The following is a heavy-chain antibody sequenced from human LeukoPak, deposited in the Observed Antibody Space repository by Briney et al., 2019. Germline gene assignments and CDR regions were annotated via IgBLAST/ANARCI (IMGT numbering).Heavy chain of an antibody. Sequence: GGSLRLSCAASGFTFSNYAMNWVRQAPGKGLEWVSVISGSGGGTYYADSVKGRFTISRDNAKNSLYLQMNSLRAEDTAVYYCARDFSSSGYYYWFDPWGQGTLVTVSS. V-gene: IGHV3-23*01. CDR3: ARDFSSSGYYYWFDP. CDR2: ISGSGGGT. CDR1: GFTFSNYA. J-gene: IGHJ5*02. D-gene: IGHD3-22*01.